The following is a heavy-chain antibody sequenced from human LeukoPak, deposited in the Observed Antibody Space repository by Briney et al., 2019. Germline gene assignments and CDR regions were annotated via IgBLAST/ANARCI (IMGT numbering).Heavy chain of an antibody. Sequence: GGSLRLSCAASGFTFSSYSMNWVRQAPGKGLEWVSSISSSSSYIYYADSVKGRFTISRDNAKNSLYLQMNSLRAEDTAVYYCARSDCSGGSCYRYWGQGTLVTVSS. D-gene: IGHD2-15*01. CDR1: GFTFSSYS. J-gene: IGHJ4*02. V-gene: IGHV3-21*01. CDR3: ARSDCSGGSCYRY. CDR2: ISSSSSYI.